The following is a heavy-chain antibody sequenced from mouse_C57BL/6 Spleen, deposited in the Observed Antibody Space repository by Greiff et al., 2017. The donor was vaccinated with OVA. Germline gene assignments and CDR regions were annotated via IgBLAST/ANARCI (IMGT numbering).Heavy chain of an antibody. J-gene: IGHJ1*03. CDR1: GFTFSDYG. CDR2: ISSGSSTI. V-gene: IGHV5-17*01. CDR3: ARPIYYGNFWYFDV. D-gene: IGHD2-1*01. Sequence: EVMLVESGGGLVKPGGSLKLSCAASGFTFSDYGMHWVRQAPEKGLEWVAYISSGSSTIYYADTVKGRFTISRDNAKNTLFLQMTSLRSEDTAMYYCARPIYYGNFWYFDVWGTGTTVTVSS.